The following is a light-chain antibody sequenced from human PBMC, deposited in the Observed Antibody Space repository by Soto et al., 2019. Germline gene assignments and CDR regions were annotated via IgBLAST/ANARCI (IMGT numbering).Light chain of an antibody. CDR1: SSDVGGYNY. V-gene: IGLV2-8*01. Sequence: QSALTQPPSASGSPGQSVAISCTGTSSDVGGYNYVSWYQHHPGKAPKLMIYEVSRRPSGVSDRFSGSKSGNTASLTVSGLQAEDEADYYCSSYSGSSNWVFGGGTKLNVL. J-gene: IGLJ3*02. CDR3: SSYSGSSNWV. CDR2: EVS.